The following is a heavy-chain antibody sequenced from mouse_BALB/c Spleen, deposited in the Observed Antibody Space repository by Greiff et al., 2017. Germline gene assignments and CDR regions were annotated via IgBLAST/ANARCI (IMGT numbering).Heavy chain of an antibody. CDR1: GYTFTSYW. V-gene: IGHV1-7*01. D-gene: IGHD2-4*01. CDR3: ARFDYDPYYFDY. J-gene: IGHJ2*01. CDR2: INPSTGYT. Sequence: QVQLQQSGAELAKPGASVKMSCKASGYTFTSYWMHWVKQRPGQGLEWIGYINPSTGYTEYNQKFKDKATLTADKSSSTAYMQLSSLTSEDSAVYYCARFDYDPYYFDYWGQGTTLTVSS.